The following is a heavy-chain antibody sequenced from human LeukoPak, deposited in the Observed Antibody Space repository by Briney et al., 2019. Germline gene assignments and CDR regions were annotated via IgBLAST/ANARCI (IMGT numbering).Heavy chain of an antibody. D-gene: IGHD3-22*01. CDR1: GGTFSSYA. V-gene: IGHV1-69*13. CDR3: ARDYDSSGYCFGY. J-gene: IGHJ4*02. CDR2: IIPIFGTA. Sequence: SVKVSCKASGGTFSSYAISWVRQAPGQGLEWMGGIIPIFGTANYAQKFQGRVTITADESTSTAYMELSSLRSEDTAVYYCARDYDSSGYCFGYWGQGTLVTVSS.